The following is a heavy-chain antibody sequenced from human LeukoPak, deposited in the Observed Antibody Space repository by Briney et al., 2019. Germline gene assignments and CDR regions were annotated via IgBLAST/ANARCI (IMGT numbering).Heavy chain of an antibody. V-gene: IGHV3-30*02. CDR3: AKLRGIVVVITNIAAFDI. Sequence: GGSLRLSCAASGFTFSSYGMHWVRQAPGKGLEWVAFIRYDGSNKYYADSVEGRFTISRGNSKNTLYLQMNSLRAEDTAVYYCAKLRGIVVVITNIAAFDIWGQGTMVTVSS. CDR2: IRYDGSNK. CDR1: GFTFSSYG. J-gene: IGHJ3*02. D-gene: IGHD3-22*01.